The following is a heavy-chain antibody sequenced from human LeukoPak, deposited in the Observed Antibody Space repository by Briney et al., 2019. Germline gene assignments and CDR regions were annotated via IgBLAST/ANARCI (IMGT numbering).Heavy chain of an antibody. CDR1: GYTFTGYY. CDR3: AREKVRQSGMDV. D-gene: IGHD2-2*01. Sequence: GSVKVSCKASGYTFTGYYMHWVRQAPGQELEWMGRINPNSGGTNYAQKFQGRVTMTRDTSISTAYMELSRLRSDDTAVYYCAREKVRQSGMDVWGQGNAVTVSS. V-gene: IGHV1-2*06. CDR2: INPNSGGT. J-gene: IGHJ6*02.